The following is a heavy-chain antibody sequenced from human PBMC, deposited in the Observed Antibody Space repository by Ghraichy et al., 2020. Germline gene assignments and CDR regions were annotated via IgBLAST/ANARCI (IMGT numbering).Heavy chain of an antibody. CDR3: ASDDGSYRDY. D-gene: IGHD3-10*01. CDR1: GYTFTGYY. V-gene: IGHV1-2*02. Sequence: ASVKISCKASGYTFTGYYLHWVRQAPGQGIEWMGWINSNTGVTNSAQKFQGRLTMTRDTSFSTVYMELSGLTSDDTAVYYCASDDGSYRDYWGQGALVTVSS. CDR2: INSNTGVT. J-gene: IGHJ4*02.